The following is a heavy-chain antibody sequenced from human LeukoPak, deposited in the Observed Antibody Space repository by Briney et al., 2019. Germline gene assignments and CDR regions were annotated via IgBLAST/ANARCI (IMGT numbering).Heavy chain of an antibody. J-gene: IGHJ6*03. CDR1: GYTFTGYY. CDR2: INPNSGGT. CDR3: ARGAACSSTSCYQANYYYYYMDV. V-gene: IGHV1-2*06. Sequence: ASVKVSCKASGYTFTGYYMHWVRQAPGQGLEWMGRINPNSGGTNYAQKFQGRVTITRNTSISTAYMELSSLRSEDTAVYYCARGAACSSTSCYQANYYYYYMDVWGKGTTVTVSS. D-gene: IGHD2-2*01.